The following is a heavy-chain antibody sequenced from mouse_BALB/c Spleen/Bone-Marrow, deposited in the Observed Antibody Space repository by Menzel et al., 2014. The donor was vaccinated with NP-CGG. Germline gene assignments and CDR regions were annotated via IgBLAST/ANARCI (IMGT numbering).Heavy chain of an antibody. CDR1: GYTFTSYY. Sequence: QVQLKESGAELVKPGASVKLSCKASGYTFTSYYMYWVKPRPGQGLEWIGEINPSNGGTNFNEKFKSKATLTVDKSSSTAYMQRISLTSEDSAVYDCTIEGDSPFAYWGQGTLVTGSA. D-gene: IGHD2-13*01. V-gene: IGHV1S16*01. J-gene: IGHJ3*01. CDR2: INPSNGGT. CDR3: TIEGDSPFAY.